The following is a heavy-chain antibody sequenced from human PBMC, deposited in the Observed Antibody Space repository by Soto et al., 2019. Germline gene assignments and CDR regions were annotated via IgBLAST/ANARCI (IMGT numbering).Heavy chain of an antibody. CDR3: ARDLDSSGYYSH. J-gene: IGHJ4*02. V-gene: IGHV1-2*04. CDR2: INPNSGGT. Sequence: ASVEVSCKASGYTFTGYYMHWVRQAPGQGLEWMGWINPNSGGTNYAQKFQGWVTMTRDTSISTAYMELSRLRSDDTAVYYCARDLDSSGYYSHWGQGTLVTVSS. D-gene: IGHD3-22*01. CDR1: GYTFTGYY.